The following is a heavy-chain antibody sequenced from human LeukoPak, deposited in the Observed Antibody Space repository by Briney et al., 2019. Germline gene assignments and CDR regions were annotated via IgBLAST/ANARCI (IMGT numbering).Heavy chain of an antibody. CDR1: GGTFSSYA. V-gene: IGHV1-69*04. Sequence: ASVKVSCKASGGTFSSYAISWVRQAPGQGLEWMGRIIPNLGIANYAQKFQGRVTITADKSTSTAYMELSSLRSEDTAVYYCARDPDATHKLDYWGQGTLVTVSS. J-gene: IGHJ4*02. CDR2: IIPNLGIA. CDR3: ARDPDATHKLDY. D-gene: IGHD1-14*01.